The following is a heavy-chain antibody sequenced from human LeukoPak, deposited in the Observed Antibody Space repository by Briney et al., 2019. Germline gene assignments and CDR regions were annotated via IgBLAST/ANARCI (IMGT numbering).Heavy chain of an antibody. J-gene: IGHJ6*03. Sequence: SVKVSCKASGGTFSSYAISWVRQAPGQGLEWMGGIIPIFGTANYAQKFQGRVTITTDESTSTAYMELSSLRSEDTAVYYCASSIVVVPAASSLYYMDVWGKGTTVTVSS. CDR3: ASSIVVVPAASSLYYMDV. CDR2: IIPIFGTA. V-gene: IGHV1-69*05. CDR1: GGTFSSYA. D-gene: IGHD2-2*01.